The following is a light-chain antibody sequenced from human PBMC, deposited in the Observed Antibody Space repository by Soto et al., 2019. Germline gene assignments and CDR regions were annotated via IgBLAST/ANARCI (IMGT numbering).Light chain of an antibody. CDR1: DNIGPW. CDR3: QHYNSYSRT. J-gene: IGKJ1*01. V-gene: IGKV1-5*03. CDR2: KAS. Sequence: DIQMTQSPSTLSASIGDRVAITCRASDNIGPWVAWYQQKPGKAPKLLIYKASTLETGAPSRFAGSGSGTGFTLTITRLQPDDFAPYYCQHYNSYSRTLGQGTKVDIK.